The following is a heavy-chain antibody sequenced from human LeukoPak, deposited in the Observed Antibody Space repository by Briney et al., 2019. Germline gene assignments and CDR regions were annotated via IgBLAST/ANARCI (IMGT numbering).Heavy chain of an antibody. D-gene: IGHD5-18*01. Sequence: PSETLSLTCAVSGGSISSYYWSWIRQPPGKGLEWIGSIYYSKNTYYNPSLKSRVTISADTSKNQFSLTLGSVSATDTAVYYCVSPRGFSYGYFDYWGQGTLVTVSS. CDR2: IYYSKNT. CDR1: GGSISSYY. V-gene: IGHV4-39*01. CDR3: VSPRGFSYGYFDY. J-gene: IGHJ4*02.